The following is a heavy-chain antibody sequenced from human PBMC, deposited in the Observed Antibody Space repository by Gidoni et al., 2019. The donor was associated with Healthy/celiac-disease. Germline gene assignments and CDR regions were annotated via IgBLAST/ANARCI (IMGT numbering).Heavy chain of an antibody. CDR3: AREGGYPGITGTTENWFDP. V-gene: IGHV1-69*01. Sequence: QVQLVQSGAEVKKPGSSVKVSCKASGGTFSSYAISWVRQAPGQGLEWMGGIIPIFGTANYAQKFQGRVTITADESTSTAYMELSSLRSEDTAVYYCAREGGYPGITGTTENWFDPWGQGTLVTVSS. J-gene: IGHJ5*02. CDR1: GGTFSSYA. D-gene: IGHD1-20*01. CDR2: IIPIFGTA.